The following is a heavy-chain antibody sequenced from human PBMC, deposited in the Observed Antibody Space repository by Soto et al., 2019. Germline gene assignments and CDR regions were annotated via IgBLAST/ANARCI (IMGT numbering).Heavy chain of an antibody. V-gene: IGHV4-4*02. CDR3: ARAPGVVVGTSILSSWFDP. D-gene: IGHD2-21*02. CDR1: GDSIRTSNW. J-gene: IGHJ5*02. CDR2: IYSSGTT. Sequence: QVQLQESGPGLVKSSGTLSLACTVSGDSIRTSNWWSWVRQTPGKGLEWNGEIYSSGTTNFNPSLKSRVTISVDESRNQFSLNLTSVTAADTAVYFCARAPGVVVGTSILSSWFDPWGQGTLVIVSS.